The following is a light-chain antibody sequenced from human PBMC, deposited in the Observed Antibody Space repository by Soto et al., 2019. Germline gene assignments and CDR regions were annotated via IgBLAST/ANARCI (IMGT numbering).Light chain of an antibody. J-gene: IGKJ1*01. V-gene: IGKV1-5*01. CDR3: QQYDSYSWT. CDR1: QSISSW. Sequence: IHMTQSPSTLSASVGDRVTITCRASQSISSWLAWYQQKPGKAPELLIYDASSLESGVPSRFSGSGSGTEFTLTISSLQTDDFATYYCQQYDSYSWTFGQGTKVDIK. CDR2: DAS.